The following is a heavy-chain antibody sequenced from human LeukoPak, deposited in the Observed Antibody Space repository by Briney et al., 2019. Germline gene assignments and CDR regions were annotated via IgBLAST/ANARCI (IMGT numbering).Heavy chain of an antibody. CDR2: ISGSGGST. CDR1: GFTFSSYA. V-gene: IGHV3-23*01. CDR3: AKNDDFWSGYYGVYFGY. J-gene: IGHJ4*02. Sequence: QTGGSLRLSCAASGFTFSSYAMSWVRQAPGKGLEWVSAISGSGGSTYYADSVKGRFTISRDNSKNTLYLQMNSLRAEDTAVYYCAKNDDFWSGYYGVYFGYWGQGTLVTVSS. D-gene: IGHD3-3*01.